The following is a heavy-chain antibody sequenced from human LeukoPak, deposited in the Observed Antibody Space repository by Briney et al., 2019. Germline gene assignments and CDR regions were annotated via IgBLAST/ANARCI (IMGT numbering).Heavy chain of an antibody. J-gene: IGHJ5*02. CDR3: VRGPYGSGISNWFDP. CDR1: GGSISSYY. Sequence: SETLSLTCTVSGGSISSYYWSWIRQPPGKGLEWIGYIYYSGSTNYNPSLKSRVTISVDTSKNQFSLKLSSVTVADTAVYYCVRGPYGSGISNWFDPWGQGTLVIVSS. D-gene: IGHD3-10*01. CDR2: IYYSGST. V-gene: IGHV4-59*01.